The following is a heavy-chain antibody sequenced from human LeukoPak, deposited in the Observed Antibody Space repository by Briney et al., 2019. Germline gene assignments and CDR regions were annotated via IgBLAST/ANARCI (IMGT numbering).Heavy chain of an antibody. CDR3: AKGTEASYGSFDY. V-gene: IGHV3-23*01. CDR2: MSGSGGST. D-gene: IGHD5-18*01. CDR1: GFTFSSYA. J-gene: IGHJ4*02. Sequence: GGSLRLSCAASGFTFSSYAMNWVRQAPGKGLEWVSEMSGSGGSTYYADSVKGRFTISRDNSKNTLYLQMNSLRAEDTALYYCAKGTEASYGSFDYWGQGTLVTVSS.